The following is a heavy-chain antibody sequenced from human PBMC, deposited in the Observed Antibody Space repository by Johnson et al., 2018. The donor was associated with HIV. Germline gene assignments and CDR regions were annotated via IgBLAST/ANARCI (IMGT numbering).Heavy chain of an antibody. D-gene: IGHD1/OR15-1a*01. V-gene: IGHV3-66*02. J-gene: IGHJ3*02. CDR1: GFTFSSNY. CDR3: AKQNRGAFDI. CDR2: IYSGGRT. Sequence: MQLVESGGGVVQPGGSLRLSCAASGFTFSSNYMSWVRQAPGKGLEWVSIIYSGGRTYHADSVKGRFTISRDNAKNSLYLQMNSLRAEDTALYYCAKQNRGAFDIWGQGTMVIVSS.